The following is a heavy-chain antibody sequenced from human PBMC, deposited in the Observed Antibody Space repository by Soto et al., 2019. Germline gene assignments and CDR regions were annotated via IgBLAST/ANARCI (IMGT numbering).Heavy chain of an antibody. Sequence: NPSETLSLTCPVSGGSISRYYWSWIRQTPWKGLEWIGYIYGSGSTNYIPSLKSRVTISVDPSKSQFSLKLSSVIAADPDADYCARDDSSLYSCGQGNLFTVSS. CDR1: GGSISRYY. CDR3: ARDDSSLYS. J-gene: IGHJ4*02. CDR2: IYGSGST. V-gene: IGHV4-59*01. D-gene: IGHD5-18*01.